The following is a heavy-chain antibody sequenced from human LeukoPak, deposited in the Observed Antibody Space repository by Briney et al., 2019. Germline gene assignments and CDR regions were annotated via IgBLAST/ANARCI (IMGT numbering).Heavy chain of an antibody. CDR2: ISGSGVTT. D-gene: IGHD4-17*01. CDR1: GSTFGSYA. J-gene: IGHJ4*02. V-gene: IGHV3-23*01. CDR3: ARDYGDYTKGWNLRDF. Sequence: GGSLRLSCAASGSTFGSYAMSWVRQPPGKGLEWVSSISGSGVTTYYADSVKGRFTISRDNSKNMMNLQMNSLRAEDTAVYYCARDYGDYTKGWNLRDFWGQGTLVTVSS.